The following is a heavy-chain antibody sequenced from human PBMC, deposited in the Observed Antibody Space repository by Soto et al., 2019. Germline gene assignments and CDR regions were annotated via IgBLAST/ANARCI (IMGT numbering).Heavy chain of an antibody. J-gene: IGHJ4*02. CDR2: IWYDGSKK. V-gene: IGHV3-33*01. Sequence: QVQLVESGGGVVQPGRSLRLSCAASGFTFSSYGMHWVRQAPGKGLEWVAVIWYDGSKKYYADSVKGRFTISRDNSKNTLYLQMNSLGAEDTAVYYCATYSSFWYVIDYWGQGTLVTVSS. CDR1: GFTFSSYG. D-gene: IGHD6-13*01. CDR3: ATYSSFWYVIDY.